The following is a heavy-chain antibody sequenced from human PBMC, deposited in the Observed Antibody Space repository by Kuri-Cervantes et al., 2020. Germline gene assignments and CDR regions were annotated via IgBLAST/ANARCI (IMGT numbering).Heavy chain of an antibody. V-gene: IGHV3-30*03. Sequence: GGSLRLSCAASGFTFSSYGMHWVRQAPGKGLEWVAVISYDGSNKYYADSVKGRFTISRDNSKNTLYLQMNSLRAEDTAVYYCARVSSKYSSGWYWYFDLWGRGTLVTVSS. D-gene: IGHD6-19*01. J-gene: IGHJ2*01. CDR3: ARVSSKYSSGWYWYFDL. CDR2: ISYDGSNK. CDR1: GFTFSSYG.